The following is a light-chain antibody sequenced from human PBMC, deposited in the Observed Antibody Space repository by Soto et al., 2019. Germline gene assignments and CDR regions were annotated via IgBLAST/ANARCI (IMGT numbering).Light chain of an antibody. J-gene: IGKJ1*01. CDR1: QSVSSSY. CDR2: GAS. V-gene: IGKV3-20*01. Sequence: EIVLTQSPGTLSLSPGERATLSCRASQSVSSSYLAWYQQKPGQAPRLLIYGASSRATGIPDRFSGSGSGTDFTLTISRLEPEDSAVYYCQQCSFSPRTFGQGTKV. CDR3: QQCSFSPRT.